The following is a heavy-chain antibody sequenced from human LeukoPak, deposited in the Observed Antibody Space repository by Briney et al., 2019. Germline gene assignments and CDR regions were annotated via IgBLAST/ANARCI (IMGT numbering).Heavy chain of an antibody. Sequence: ASVEVSCTASGYTFTSYGISWVRQAPGQGLEWMGWISAYNGNTNYAQKLQGRVTMTTDTSTSTAYMELRSLRSDDTAVYYCARDLYDYVWGSYRYSTYYYYYGMDVWGQGTTVTVSS. CDR3: ARDLYDYVWGSYRYSTYYYYYGMDV. D-gene: IGHD3-16*02. CDR1: GYTFTSYG. CDR2: ISAYNGNT. V-gene: IGHV1-18*01. J-gene: IGHJ6*02.